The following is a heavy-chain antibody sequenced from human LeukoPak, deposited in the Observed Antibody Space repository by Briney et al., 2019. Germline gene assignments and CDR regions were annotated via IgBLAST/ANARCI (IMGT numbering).Heavy chain of an antibody. CDR2: IIPIFGTA. V-gene: IGHV1-69*05. D-gene: IGHD3-3*01. J-gene: IGHJ4*02. CDR1: GGTFSSYA. CDR3: ARDPREETFWSGSYS. Sequence: VASVKVSCKASGGTFSSYAISWVRQAPGQGLEWMGGIIPIFGTANYAQKFQGRVTITTDESTSTAYMELSSLRSEDTAVYYCARDPREETFWSGSYSWGQGTLVTVSS.